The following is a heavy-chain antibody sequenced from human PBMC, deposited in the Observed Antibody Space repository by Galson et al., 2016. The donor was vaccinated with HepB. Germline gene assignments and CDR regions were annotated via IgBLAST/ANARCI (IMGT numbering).Heavy chain of an antibody. CDR3: ARLGGRAYTYVGNFDY. CDR1: GYTFIHYY. CDR2: INPSGGRT. J-gene: IGHJ4*02. D-gene: IGHD3-16*01. V-gene: IGHV1-46*01. Sequence: SVKVSCKASGYTFIHYYMHWVRQAPGQGLEWVGIINPSGGRTSYAQKVQDRVTMTTDTSTSTVYMELRGLRSEDTAMYYCARLGGRAYTYVGNFDYWGQGTLVTVSS.